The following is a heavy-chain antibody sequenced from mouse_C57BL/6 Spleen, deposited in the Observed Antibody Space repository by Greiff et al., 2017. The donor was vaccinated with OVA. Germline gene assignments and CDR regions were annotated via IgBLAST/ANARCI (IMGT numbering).Heavy chain of an antibody. D-gene: IGHD2-12*01. Sequence: QVQLQQPGAELVMPGASVKLSCKASGYTFTSYWMHWVKQRPGQGLEWIGEIDPSDSYTNYNQKFKGKSTLTVDKSASTAYMQLSSLTSEDSAVNYCARRNYKGNDIDYWGQGTTLTVSS. V-gene: IGHV1-69*01. CDR2: IDPSDSYT. CDR3: ARRNYKGNDIDY. CDR1: GYTFTSYW. J-gene: IGHJ2*01.